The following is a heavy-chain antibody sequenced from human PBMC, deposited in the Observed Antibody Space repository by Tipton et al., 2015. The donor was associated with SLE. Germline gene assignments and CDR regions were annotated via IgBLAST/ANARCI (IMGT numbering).Heavy chain of an antibody. CDR1: GFTFSSYW. V-gene: IGHV3-74*01. J-gene: IGHJ4*02. CDR3: VRDLWDPGDY. CDR2: INGDESST. Sequence: SLRLSCAASGFTFSSYWMSWVRQAPGKGLVWVSRINGDESSTSYADSVRGRFTISRDNAKNTLYLQMNSLRAEDTAVYYCVRDLWDPGDYWGQGTLVTVSS. D-gene: IGHD1-26*01.